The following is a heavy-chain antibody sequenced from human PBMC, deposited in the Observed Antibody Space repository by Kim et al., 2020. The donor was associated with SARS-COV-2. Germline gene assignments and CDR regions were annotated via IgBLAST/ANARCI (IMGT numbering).Heavy chain of an antibody. J-gene: IGHJ4*02. CDR3: ARVRKWGIVVVVAATPVYFDY. CDR2: INHSGST. Sequence: SETLSLTCAVYGGSFSGYYWSWIRQPPGKGLEWIGEINHSGSTNYNPSLKSRVTISVDTSKNQFSLKLSSVTAADTAVYYCARVRKWGIVVVVAATPVYFDYWGQGTLVTVSS. V-gene: IGHV4-34*01. D-gene: IGHD2-15*01. CDR1: GGSFSGYY.